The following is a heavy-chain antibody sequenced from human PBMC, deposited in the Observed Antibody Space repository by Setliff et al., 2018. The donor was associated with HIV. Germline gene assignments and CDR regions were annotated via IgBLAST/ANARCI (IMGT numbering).Heavy chain of an antibody. J-gene: IGHJ6*03. CDR1: GPSINIHY. Sequence: SETLSLTCTVSGPSINIHYWSWIRQSPGKGFEWIGYIYSTGSTNYNPSLKSRVTISVDTSKKHFSLRLTSVTAADTAVYFCARGVIETDYDYVDIYYYNYMDVWGKGTTVTVSS. V-gene: IGHV4-59*08. CDR2: IYSTGST. CDR3: ARGVIETDYDYVDIYYYNYMDV. D-gene: IGHD5-12*01.